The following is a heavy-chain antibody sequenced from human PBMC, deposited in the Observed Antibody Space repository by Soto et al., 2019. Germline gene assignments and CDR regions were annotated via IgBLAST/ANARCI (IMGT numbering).Heavy chain of an antibody. V-gene: IGHV4-61*01. CDR1: GGSVSSGSYY. J-gene: IGHJ6*02. D-gene: IGHD6-19*01. Sequence: QVQLQESGPGLVKPSETLSLTCTVSGGSVSSGSYYWSWIRQPPGKGLEWIGYIYYSGSTNYNPSLQSRVTISVDTSTNQFSLKLSSVTAADPAVYYCARGIEGWYQGRYYYGMDVWGQGTTVTVSS. CDR2: IYYSGST. CDR3: ARGIEGWYQGRYYYGMDV.